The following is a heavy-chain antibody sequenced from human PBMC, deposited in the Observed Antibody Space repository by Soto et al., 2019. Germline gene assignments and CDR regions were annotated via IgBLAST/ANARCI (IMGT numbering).Heavy chain of an antibody. CDR1: GYTVTRYT. CDR2: INPDNGNT. Sequence: ASGKVACKGSGYTVTRYTMNWVRQAPGQRLEWMGWINPDNGNTKSSQKFQDRVIITRDTSASTAYMDLSSLRSEDTAVYYCARGIATGQLDPWGQGTLVTVSS. D-gene: IGHD2-15*01. V-gene: IGHV1-3*01. CDR3: ARGIATGQLDP. J-gene: IGHJ5*02.